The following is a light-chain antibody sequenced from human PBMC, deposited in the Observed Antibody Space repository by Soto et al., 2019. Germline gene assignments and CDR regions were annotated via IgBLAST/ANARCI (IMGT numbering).Light chain of an antibody. Sequence: DIVMTQSPLSLPVTPGEPASISCRSSQNLLNSDGYNYLDWYLQKPGQSPQLLIYLGSNRASGVPDRFSGSGSGTDFTLIISRVEAEDVGVYYCMESLQAPVTFGQATRLEIK. J-gene: IGKJ5*01. CDR3: MESLQAPVT. CDR2: LGS. V-gene: IGKV2-28*01. CDR1: QNLLNSDGYNY.